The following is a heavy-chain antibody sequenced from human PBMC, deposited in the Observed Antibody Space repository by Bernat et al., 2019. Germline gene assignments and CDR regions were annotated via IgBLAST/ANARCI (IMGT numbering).Heavy chain of an antibody. CDR3: AKDRLGYCSSTSCYLDAFDI. V-gene: IGHV3-23*01. D-gene: IGHD2-2*01. CDR2: ISGSGGST. CDR1: GFTFSSYA. Sequence: EVQLLESGGGLVQPGGSLRLSCAASGFTFSSYAMSWVRQAPGKGLEWVSVISGSGGSTYYADSVKGRFTISRDNSKNTLYLQMNSLRAEDTAVYYCAKDRLGYCSSTSCYLDAFDIWGQGTMVTVSS. J-gene: IGHJ3*02.